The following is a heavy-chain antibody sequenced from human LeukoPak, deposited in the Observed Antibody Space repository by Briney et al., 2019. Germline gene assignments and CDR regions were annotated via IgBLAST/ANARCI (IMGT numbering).Heavy chain of an antibody. CDR2: IYSGGST. D-gene: IGHD1-26*01. Sequence: GGSLRLSCAASGFTVSSNYMSWVRQAPRKGLEGVSVIYSGGSTYYADSVKGRFTISRDNSKNTLYLQMNSLRAEDTAVYYCARGGGDSGSYIPFDYWGQGTLVTVSS. V-gene: IGHV3-53*01. CDR1: GFTVSSNY. J-gene: IGHJ4*02. CDR3: ARGGGDSGSYIPFDY.